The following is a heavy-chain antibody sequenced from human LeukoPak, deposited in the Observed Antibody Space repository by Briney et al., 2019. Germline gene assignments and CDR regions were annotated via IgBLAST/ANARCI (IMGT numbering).Heavy chain of an antibody. V-gene: IGHV4-39*07. D-gene: IGHD3-10*01. J-gene: IGHJ4*02. CDR2: IYFSGST. CDR3: ARDGMWFGEFRFDY. Sequence: SETLSLTCTVSGGSISSTTYYWGWIRQPPGKGLEWIGSIYFSGSTYYNPSLKSRATISVDTSKNQFSLKLSSVTDADTAVYYCARDGMWFGEFRFDYWGQGTLVTVSS. CDR1: GGSISSTTYY.